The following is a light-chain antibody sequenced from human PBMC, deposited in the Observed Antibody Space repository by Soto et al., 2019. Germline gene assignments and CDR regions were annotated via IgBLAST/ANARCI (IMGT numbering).Light chain of an antibody. CDR3: QESYSTPPQRT. J-gene: IGKJ1*01. CDR2: WAS. Sequence: DIVMTPSPDSLAVSLGERATINCKSSQSVLYSSNNKNYLAWYQQKPGQPPKLLIYWASTRESGVPDRFSGSGSGTYFTLTISSLQAEDVAVYYCQESYSTPPQRTFGQGTKVEI. V-gene: IGKV4-1*01. CDR1: QSVLYSSNNKNY.